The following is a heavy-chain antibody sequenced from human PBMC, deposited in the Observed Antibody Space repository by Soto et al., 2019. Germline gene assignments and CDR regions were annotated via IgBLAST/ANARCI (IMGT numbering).Heavy chain of an antibody. CDR1: GFTFSSYG. J-gene: IGHJ4*02. Sequence: GGSLRLSCAASGFTFSSYGMHWVRQAPGKGLEWVAVIWYDGSNKYYADSVKGRFTISRDNSKNTLYLQMNSLRAEDTAVYYCARDIYYYDSSGYHHHLIAYWGQGTLVTVSS. CDR2: IWYDGSNK. D-gene: IGHD3-22*01. CDR3: ARDIYYYDSSGYHHHLIAY. V-gene: IGHV3-33*01.